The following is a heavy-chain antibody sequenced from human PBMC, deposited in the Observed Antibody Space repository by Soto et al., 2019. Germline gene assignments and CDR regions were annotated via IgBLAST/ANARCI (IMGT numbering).Heavy chain of an antibody. CDR3: ARSGDNCNLLDY. Sequence: PGGSLRLSCVASGFTFSSYAMHCVRQAPGKGLERVAVISYDGSNKYYADSVKGRFTISRDNAKNSLFLQINSLRGEDSATYYCARSGDNCNLLDYWAQGTPDTVSS. CDR1: GFTFSSYA. J-gene: IGHJ4*02. V-gene: IGHV3-30-3*01. CDR2: ISYDGSNK. D-gene: IGHD1-1*01.